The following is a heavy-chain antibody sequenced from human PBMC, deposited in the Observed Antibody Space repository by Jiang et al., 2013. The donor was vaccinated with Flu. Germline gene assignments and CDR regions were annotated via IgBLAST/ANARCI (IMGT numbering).Heavy chain of an antibody. CDR3: ARGYYDSSGYPTNWFDP. J-gene: IGHJ5*02. CDR2: TYYRSKWYN. D-gene: IGHD3-22*01. CDR1: GDSVSSNSAA. V-gene: IGHV6-1*01. Sequence: QTLSLTCAISGDSVSSNSAAWNWIRQSPSRGLEWLGRTYYRSKWYNDYAVSVKSRITINPDTSKNQFSLQLNSVTPEDTAVYYCARGYYDSSGYPTNWFDPWGQGTLVTVSS.